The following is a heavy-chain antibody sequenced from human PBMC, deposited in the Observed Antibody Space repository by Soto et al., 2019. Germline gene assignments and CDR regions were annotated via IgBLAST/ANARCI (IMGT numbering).Heavy chain of an antibody. CDR3: ARGNRSPVGIAVAGSPYSFDY. Sequence: QVQLVQSGAEVKEPGASVRVSCRDSGYTFSGYYIHWVRQAPGQGLEWMAWINPNSGGTNYAQKLRGWVTMARDTSISTAYMDLSRLISDATALYYCARGNRSPVGIAVAGSPYSFDYWGQGTLVTVSS. CDR2: INPNSGGT. J-gene: IGHJ4*02. V-gene: IGHV1-2*04. CDR1: GYTFSGYY. D-gene: IGHD6-19*01.